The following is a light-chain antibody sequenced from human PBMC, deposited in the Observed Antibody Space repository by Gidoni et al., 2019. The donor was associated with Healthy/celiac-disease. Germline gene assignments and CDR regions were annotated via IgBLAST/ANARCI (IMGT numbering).Light chain of an antibody. CDR3: QQYNNWPALT. J-gene: IGKJ4*01. CDR1: QSVSSN. V-gene: IGKV3-15*01. CDR2: GAS. Sequence: IVMTQSPATLSVSPGERATLSCRASQSVSSNLAWYQQKPGQAPRLLSYGASTRATGIPARLSGSGSGTEFTLTISSLQSEDFAVYYCQQYNNWPALTFGGGTKVESK.